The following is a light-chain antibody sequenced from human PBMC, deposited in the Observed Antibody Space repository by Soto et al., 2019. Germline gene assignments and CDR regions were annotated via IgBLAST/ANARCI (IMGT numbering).Light chain of an antibody. CDR1: SSDVGGYNF. Sequence: QSALTQPPSASVSPGQSVTISCTGASSDVGGYNFVSWYQHHPGKAPRLMIYDVTQRPSGVPDRFSGSKSGNTASLTVSGIQVDDEAYYYCSSYAGSSIPVAFGGGTKVNVL. V-gene: IGLV2-8*01. J-gene: IGLJ2*01. CDR2: DVT. CDR3: SSYAGSSIPVA.